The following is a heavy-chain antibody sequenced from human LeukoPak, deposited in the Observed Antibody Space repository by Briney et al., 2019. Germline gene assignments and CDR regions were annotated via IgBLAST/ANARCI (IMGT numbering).Heavy chain of an antibody. V-gene: IGHV3-74*01. J-gene: IGHJ4*02. Sequence: GGSLRLSCAASGFTFSSYWMHWVRQAPGKGLVWVSRINSDGSSTNYADSVKGRFTISRDNAKNTLYLQMNSLRAEDTAVYYCARDWEDIVVVTAISSGFDYWGQGTLVTVSS. CDR2: INSDGSST. CDR1: GFTFSSYW. CDR3: ARDWEDIVVVTAISSGFDY. D-gene: IGHD2-21*02.